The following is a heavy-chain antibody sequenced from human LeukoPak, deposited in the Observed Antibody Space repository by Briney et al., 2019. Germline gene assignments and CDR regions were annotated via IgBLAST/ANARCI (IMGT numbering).Heavy chain of an antibody. CDR1: GGSISSSSYY. J-gene: IGHJ3*02. D-gene: IGHD3-3*01. CDR3: ARAPAVGVTIFGVVIPDASDI. V-gene: IGHV4-39*07. CDR2: IYYSGST. Sequence: SETLSLTCTVSGGSISSSSYYWGWIRQPPGKGLEWIGSIYYSGSTYYNPSLKSRVTISVDTSKNQFSLKLSPVTAADTAVYYCARAPAVGVTIFGVVIPDASDIWGQGTMVTVSS.